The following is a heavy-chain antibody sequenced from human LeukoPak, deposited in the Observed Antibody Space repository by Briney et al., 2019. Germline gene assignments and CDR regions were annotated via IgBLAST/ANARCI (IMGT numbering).Heavy chain of an antibody. CDR3: ARATGRYGSGSYLDY. V-gene: IGHV4-39*07. Sequence: SETLSLTCTVSGGSISSSSYYWGWIRQPPGKGLEWIGSIYYSGSTYYNPSLKSRVTISVDTSKNQFSLKLSSVTAADTAVYYCARATGRYGSGSYLDYWGQGTLVTVSS. D-gene: IGHD3-10*01. CDR2: IYYSGST. J-gene: IGHJ4*02. CDR1: GGSISSSSYY.